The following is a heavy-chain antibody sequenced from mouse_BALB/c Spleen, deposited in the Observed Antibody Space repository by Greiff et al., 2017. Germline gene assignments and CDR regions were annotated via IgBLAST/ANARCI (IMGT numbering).Heavy chain of an antibody. CDR3: ARSFHYYGWFAY. CDR1: GFSLTSYG. V-gene: IGHV2-2*02. J-gene: IGHJ3*01. Sequence: VQGVESGPGLVQPSQSLSITCTVSGFSLTSYGVHWVRQSPGKGLEWLGVIWSGGSTDYNAAFISRPSISKDNSKSQVFFKMNSLQANDTAIYYCARSFHYYGWFAYWGQGTLVTVSA. CDR2: IWSGGST. D-gene: IGHD1-2*01.